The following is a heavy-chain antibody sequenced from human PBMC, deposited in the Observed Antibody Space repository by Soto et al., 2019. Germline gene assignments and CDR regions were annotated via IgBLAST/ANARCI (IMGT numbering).Heavy chain of an antibody. Sequence: QVQLVESGGGVVQPGRSLRLSCAASGITFSSYGMHWVRQAPGKGLEWVAVISYDGSNKYYADSVKGRFTISRDNSKNTLYLQMNSLRAEATAVSYCAKDYRRYYFDYWGQGTLATVSS. CDR1: GITFSSYG. CDR2: ISYDGSNK. V-gene: IGHV3-30*18. D-gene: IGHD3-16*02. J-gene: IGHJ4*02. CDR3: AKDYRRYYFDY.